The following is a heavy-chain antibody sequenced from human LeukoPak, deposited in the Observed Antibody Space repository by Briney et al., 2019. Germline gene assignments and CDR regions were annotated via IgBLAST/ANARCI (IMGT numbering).Heavy chain of an antibody. CDR3: ARIVVNYYYMDV. CDR2: ISAYNGNT. D-gene: IGHD3-22*01. CDR1: GYTFTSYG. J-gene: IGHJ6*03. Sequence: ASVKVSCKASGYTFTSYGISWVRQAPGQGLEWMGWISAYNGNTNYAQKLQGRVTMTADTSTSTAYMELRSLRSDDTAMYYCARIVVNYYYMDVWGKGTTVTVSS. V-gene: IGHV1-18*01.